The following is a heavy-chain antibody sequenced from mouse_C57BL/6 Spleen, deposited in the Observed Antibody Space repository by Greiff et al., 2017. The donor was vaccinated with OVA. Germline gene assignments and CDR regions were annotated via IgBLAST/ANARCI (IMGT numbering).Heavy chain of an antibody. CDR3: ARGNWDRAMDY. Sequence: VQLQQSGPGMVKPSQSLSLTCTVTGYSITSGYDWHWIRHFPGNKLEWMGYISYSGSTNYNPSLKSRISITHDTSKNHFFLKLNSVTTEDTATYYCARGNWDRAMDYWGQGTSVTVSS. J-gene: IGHJ4*01. CDR1: GYSITSGYD. D-gene: IGHD4-1*01. V-gene: IGHV3-1*01. CDR2: ISYSGST.